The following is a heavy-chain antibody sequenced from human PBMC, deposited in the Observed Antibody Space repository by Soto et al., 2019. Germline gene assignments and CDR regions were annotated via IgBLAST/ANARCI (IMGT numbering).Heavy chain of an antibody. CDR2: VFYTGTA. Sequence: PSETLSLTCSVSGGSMRNAYWSWIRQSPGKGLEWLGFVFYTGTATYNPSLKSRVTISLATPRSQISLSLTSVTPADTAMYYCARVVEEGSGWVDDRGQGTLVTVSS. CDR3: ARVVEEGSGWVDD. J-gene: IGHJ4*02. D-gene: IGHD6-19*01. CDR1: GGSMRNAY. V-gene: IGHV4-59*12.